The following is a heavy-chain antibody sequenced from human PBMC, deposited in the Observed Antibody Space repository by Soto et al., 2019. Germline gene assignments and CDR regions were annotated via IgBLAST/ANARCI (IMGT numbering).Heavy chain of an antibody. CDR1: GGSISSSSYY. J-gene: IGHJ4*02. CDR2: IYYSGST. CDR3: AMVVPAAKAYYFDY. Sequence: QLQLQESGPGLVKPSETLSLTCTVSGGSISSSSYYWGWIRQPPGKGLEWIGSIYYSGSTYYNPSLTSRVTISVDTSKNQFSLKLSSVTAADTAVYYCAMVVPAAKAYYFDYWGQGTLVTVSS. V-gene: IGHV4-39*01. D-gene: IGHD2-2*01.